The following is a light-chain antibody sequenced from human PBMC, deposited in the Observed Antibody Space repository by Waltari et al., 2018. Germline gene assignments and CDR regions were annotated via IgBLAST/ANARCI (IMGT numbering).Light chain of an antibody. J-gene: IGKJ4*01. Sequence: EIVLTQSPATLSLSPGESATLSCRASQSVSSYLAWYQQKPGQAPRLLIYDASNRATGIPARFSGSGSGTDFTLTISSLEPEDFAVYYCQQRSNVLTFGGGTKVEIK. CDR1: QSVSSY. CDR3: QQRSNVLT. V-gene: IGKV3-11*01. CDR2: DAS.